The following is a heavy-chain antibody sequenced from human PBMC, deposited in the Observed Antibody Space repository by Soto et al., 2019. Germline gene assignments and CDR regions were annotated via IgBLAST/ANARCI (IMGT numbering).Heavy chain of an antibody. Sequence: PTEPLSLTCTVSGGTFRNDDWTWILLSPGEGLEWIGYILHSGITDYNPSLKSRVTITLYTSKNQFSLKLSSLTAAHTAVYFCARLSILPCPRFDSWG. D-gene: IGHD2-2*01. J-gene: IGHJ4*01. CDR2: ILHSGIT. CDR3: ARLSILPCPRFDS. V-gene: IGHV4-59*01. CDR1: GGTFRNDD.